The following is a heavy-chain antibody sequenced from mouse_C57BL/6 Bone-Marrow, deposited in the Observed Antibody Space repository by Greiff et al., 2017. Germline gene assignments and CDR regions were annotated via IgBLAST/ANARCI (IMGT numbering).Heavy chain of an antibody. D-gene: IGHD2-2*01. V-gene: IGHV1-75*01. CDR2: IFPGSGST. J-gene: IGHJ2*01. CDR1: GYTFTDYY. Sequence: QVQLKESGPELVKPGASVKISCKASGYTFTDYYIHWVKQRPGQGLEWIGWIFPGSGSTYYNEKFKGKATLTVDKPSSTAYMLLSSLTSGDSAVYLCARSWVNFDYWGQGTTLTVSS. CDR3: ARSWVNFDY.